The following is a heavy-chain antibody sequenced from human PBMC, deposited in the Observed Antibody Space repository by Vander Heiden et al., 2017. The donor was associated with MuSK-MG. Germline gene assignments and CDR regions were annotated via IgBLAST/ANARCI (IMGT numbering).Heavy chain of an antibody. V-gene: IGHV1-8*01. CDR2: MNPNSGNT. CDR3: ASKTRGCCVLVAYNNWYDP. J-gene: IGHJ5*02. Sequence: QVQLVQSGAEVKKPGASVKVSCTASGYTFTSYDINWVRQATGQGLEWMGWMNPNSGNTGYAHQFHGRFSMTRNTSISTAYMELSSLRSDDPALHYCASKTRGCCVLVAYNNWYDP. CDR1: GYTFTSYD. D-gene: IGHD2-15*01.